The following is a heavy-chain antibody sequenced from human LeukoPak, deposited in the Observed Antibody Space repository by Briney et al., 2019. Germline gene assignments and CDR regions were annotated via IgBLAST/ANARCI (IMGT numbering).Heavy chain of an antibody. CDR1: GFTFRSYW. V-gene: IGHV3-7*01. CDR2: IKQDGSEK. J-gene: IGHJ6*03. CDR3: ARGRREYPLLGIRKDDYYYYMDA. D-gene: IGHD2-2*01. Sequence: GGSLRLSCAAGFTFRSYWMSWVRQAPGKGVEWVANIKQDGSEKYYVDSVKGGFTISRDNAKSSLYLQMNSLRAEDTAVYYCARGRREYPLLGIRKDDYYYYMDAWGKGTTVTVSS.